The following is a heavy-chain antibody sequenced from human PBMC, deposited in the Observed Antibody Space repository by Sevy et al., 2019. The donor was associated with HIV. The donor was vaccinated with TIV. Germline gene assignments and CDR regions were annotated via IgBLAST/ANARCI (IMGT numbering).Heavy chain of an antibody. CDR1: GFTFSSYA. D-gene: IGHD2-2*01. V-gene: IGHV3-23*01. CDR2: ISGSGGST. Sequence: VGSLRLSCAASGFTFSSYAMSWVRQAPGKGLEWVSAISGSGGSTYYADSVKGRFTISRDNSKNTLYLQMNSLRAEDTAVYYCARIQSIVVVPAAPMAHWGQGTLVTVSS. CDR3: ARIQSIVVVPAAPMAH. J-gene: IGHJ4*02.